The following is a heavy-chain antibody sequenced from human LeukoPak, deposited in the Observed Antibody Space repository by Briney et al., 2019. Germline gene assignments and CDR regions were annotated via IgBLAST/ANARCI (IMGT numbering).Heavy chain of an antibody. CDR2: IVVGSGNT. V-gene: IGHV1-58*02. J-gene: IGHJ6*02. CDR1: GFTFTSSA. D-gene: IGHD1-14*01. CDR3: AVNQISYYGMDV. Sequence: SVKVSRKASGFTFTSSAMQWVRQARGQRLEWIGWIVVGSGNTNYAQKFQERVTITRDMSTSTAYMELSSLRSEDTAVYYCAVNQISYYGMDVWGQGTTVTVSS.